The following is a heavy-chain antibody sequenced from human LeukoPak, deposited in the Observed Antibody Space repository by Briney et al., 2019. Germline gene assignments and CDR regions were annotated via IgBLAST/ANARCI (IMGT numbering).Heavy chain of an antibody. Sequence: PGGSLRLSCAASGFTFSDYYMSWIRQAPGKGLEWVSYISSSGSTIYYADSVKGRFTISRDNAKNSLYLQMNSLRAEDTALYYCAKDTRAGLVNGWFDPWGQGTLVTVSS. CDR3: AKDTRAGLVNGWFDP. J-gene: IGHJ5*02. V-gene: IGHV3-11*01. D-gene: IGHD2-15*01. CDR1: GFTFSDYY. CDR2: ISSSGSTI.